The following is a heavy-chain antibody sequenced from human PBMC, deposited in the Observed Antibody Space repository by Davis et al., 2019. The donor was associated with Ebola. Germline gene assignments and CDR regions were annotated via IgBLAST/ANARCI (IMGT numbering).Heavy chain of an antibody. CDR2: ICHDGSKK. V-gene: IGHV3-33*01. Sequence: PGGSLRLSCAASGFIFSSNGMHWVRQAPGKGLEWVAIICHDGSKKYYANSVKGRFTISRDNSKNTLYLQMNSLRAEDTAVYYCARDPPPDCSSTSCFYYYYYYGMDVWGQGTTVTVSS. CDR3: ARDPPPDCSSTSCFYYYYYYGMDV. D-gene: IGHD2-2*01. J-gene: IGHJ6*02. CDR1: GFIFSSNG.